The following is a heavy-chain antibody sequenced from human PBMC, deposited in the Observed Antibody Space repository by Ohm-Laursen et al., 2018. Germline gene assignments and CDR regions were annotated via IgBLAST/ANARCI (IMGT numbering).Heavy chain of an antibody. D-gene: IGHD1-26*01. CDR2: ITSSGDTL. J-gene: IGHJ4*02. CDR3: TRGRSREHYFDY. CDR1: GFTFSDYY. V-gene: IGHV3-11*01. Sequence: SLRLSCSASGFTFSDYYMSWIRQAPGKGLEWISYITSSGDTLYYVDSVKGRFTISRDNAKNSLYLQMNSLRAEDTAVYYCTRGRSREHYFDYWGQGTLVTVSS.